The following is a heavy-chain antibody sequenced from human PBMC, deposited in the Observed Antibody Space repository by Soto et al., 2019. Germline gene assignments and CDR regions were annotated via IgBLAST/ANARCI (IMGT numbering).Heavy chain of an antibody. J-gene: IGHJ4*02. CDR2: IYYGPST. V-gene: IGHV4-39*01. CDR3: AIEVTYYDFWSL. CDR1: GGSISSSSYY. D-gene: IGHD3-3*01. Sequence: SETLSLTCTVSGGSISSSSYYWGWIPQPPGKGLEWSGSIYYGPSTYYHPPLNSRLPISVDTSKNQFSLKLSSVPAADTAVYYCAIEVTYYDFWSLWGQGTRVTVPQ.